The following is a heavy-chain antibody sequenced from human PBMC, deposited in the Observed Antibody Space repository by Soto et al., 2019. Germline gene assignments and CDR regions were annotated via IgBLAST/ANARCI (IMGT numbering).Heavy chain of an antibody. CDR1: GYTFTSYA. D-gene: IGHD3-10*01. Sequence: ASVKVSCKASGYTFTSYAMHWVRQAPGQRLEWMGWINAGNGNTKYSQKFQGRVTITRDTSASTAYMEVSSLRSEDTAVYYCSRVDPGETSPFDHWGQGTLVTV. V-gene: IGHV1-3*01. J-gene: IGHJ4*02. CDR2: INAGNGNT. CDR3: SRVDPGETSPFDH.